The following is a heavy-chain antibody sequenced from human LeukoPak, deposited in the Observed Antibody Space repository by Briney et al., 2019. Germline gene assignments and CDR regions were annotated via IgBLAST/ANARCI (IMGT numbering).Heavy chain of an antibody. V-gene: IGHV3-11*01. J-gene: IGHJ6*02. CDR3: ARDMRDFWSGYRSFYGMDV. CDR1: GFTFSDYY. CDR2: ISSSGNII. Sequence: GGSLRLSCAASGFTFSDYYMSWIRQAPGKGLEWVSYISSSGNIIYYADSVKGRFTIFRDNAKNSLYLQMNSLRAEDTAVYYCARDMRDFWSGYRSFYGMDVWGQGTTVTVSS. D-gene: IGHD3-3*01.